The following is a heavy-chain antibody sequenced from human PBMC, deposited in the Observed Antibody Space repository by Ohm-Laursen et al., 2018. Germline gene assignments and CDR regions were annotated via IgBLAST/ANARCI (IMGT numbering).Heavy chain of an antibody. V-gene: IGHV4-59*01. CDR2: IYYSGST. Sequence: SQTLSLTCAVSGGSISSYYWSWIRQPPGKGLEWIGYIYYSGSTNYNPSLKSRVTISVDTSKNQFSLKLSSVTAEDTAVYYCARDAPRKPLDYWGQGTLVTVSS. J-gene: IGHJ4*02. CDR1: GGSISSYY. CDR3: ARDAPRKPLDY.